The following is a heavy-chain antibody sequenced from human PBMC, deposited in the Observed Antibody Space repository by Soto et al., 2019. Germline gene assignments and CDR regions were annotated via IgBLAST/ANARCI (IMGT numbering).Heavy chain of an antibody. D-gene: IGHD6-6*01. CDR3: ALDSSSSHGGLYYYAMDV. V-gene: IGHV4-4*02. Sequence: QVQLQESGPGLVKPSGTLSLTCAVSGGSISSSNWWSWVRQPPGKGLEWIGEIYHSGSTNYNPSLKSRVTISVDTSKNQSSLKLSSVTAADTAVYYCALDSSSSHGGLYYYAMDVWGQGTTVTVSS. CDR1: GGSISSSNW. J-gene: IGHJ6*02. CDR2: IYHSGST.